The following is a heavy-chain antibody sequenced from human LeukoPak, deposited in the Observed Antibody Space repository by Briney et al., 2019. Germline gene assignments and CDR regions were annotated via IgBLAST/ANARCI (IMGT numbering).Heavy chain of an antibody. CDR3: ADDNGD. CDR2: IYLSGTT. Sequence: SETLSLTCSVSGGSVSSYYWNWIRQPAGKGLEWIGRIYLSGTTHYNPSLKSRVTMSVDTSKNHFSLKLTSVTAADTAVYYCADDNGDWGQGTLVTVSS. V-gene: IGHV4-4*07. D-gene: IGHD4-17*01. CDR1: GGSVSSYY. J-gene: IGHJ4*02.